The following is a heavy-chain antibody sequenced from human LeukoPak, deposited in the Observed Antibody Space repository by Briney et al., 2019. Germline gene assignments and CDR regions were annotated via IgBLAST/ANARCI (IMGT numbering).Heavy chain of an antibody. Sequence: GGSLRLSCAASGFTFSGYIMNWVRQAPGKGLEWISFIGTSGNPIYYADSVKGRFTVSRDNAKNSLCLQMNSLRAEDTAVYYCARDQWLDYWGQGTLVTVSS. D-gene: IGHD6-19*01. V-gene: IGHV3-48*01. CDR1: GFTFSGYI. CDR2: IGTSGNPI. J-gene: IGHJ4*02. CDR3: ARDQWLDY.